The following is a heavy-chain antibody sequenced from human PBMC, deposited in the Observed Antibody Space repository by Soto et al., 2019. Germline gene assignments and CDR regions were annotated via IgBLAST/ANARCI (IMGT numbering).Heavy chain of an antibody. CDR2: ISSDGRNA. CDR1: GFAFSSYW. CDR3: IKASTVAGVGGYR. D-gene: IGHD6-19*01. J-gene: IGHJ4*02. V-gene: IGHV3-74*01. Sequence: EVQLVESGGGLVQPGGSLRLSCAASGFAFSSYWMHWVRQVPGKGPVWVSRISSDGRNATYADSVKGRFTISRDNAKNTLHLQRNGLTDEDTAVYYCIKASTVAGVGGYRWGQGTLVTVSS.